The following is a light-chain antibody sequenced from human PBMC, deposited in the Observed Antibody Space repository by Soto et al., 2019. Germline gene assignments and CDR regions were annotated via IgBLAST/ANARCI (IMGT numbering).Light chain of an antibody. CDR3: QQYGRSVPII. CDR1: QSVSSNY. V-gene: IGKV3-20*01. Sequence: EIVVPHSPATLSLSPGERVTLFCRASQSVSSNYLAWYQQKPGQAPRLLICGASSRATGIPDRFSGSGSGTDLTLTISRLEPEDFAAYYCQQYGRSVPIIVGQGTRLEI. J-gene: IGKJ5*01. CDR2: GAS.